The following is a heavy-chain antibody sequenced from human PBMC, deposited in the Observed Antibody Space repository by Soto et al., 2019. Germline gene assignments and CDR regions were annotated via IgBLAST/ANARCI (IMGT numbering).Heavy chain of an antibody. Sequence: ASVKVTCKASGYSFTTSGITWVRQAPGQGLEWMGWISTYNGNTNYAQKLQDRVTLTTDTSTSTAYMELRSLRSDDTAVYYCARRLYGDYDYWGQGTLGTVPS. D-gene: IGHD4-17*01. J-gene: IGHJ4*02. V-gene: IGHV1-18*01. CDR3: ARRLYGDYDY. CDR1: GYSFTTSG. CDR2: ISTYNGNT.